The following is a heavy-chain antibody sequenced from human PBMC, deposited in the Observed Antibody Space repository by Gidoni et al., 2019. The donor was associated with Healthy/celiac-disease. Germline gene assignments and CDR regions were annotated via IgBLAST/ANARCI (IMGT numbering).Heavy chain of an antibody. J-gene: IGHJ1*01. CDR1: GGSISSGGYY. CDR3: ARDQKVGDSSGYYLYFQH. D-gene: IGHD3-22*01. CDR2: IYYSGST. Sequence: QVQLQESGPGLVKPSQTLSLTCTVSGGSISSGGYYWTWIRQHPGKGLEWIGYIYYSGSTYYNPSLKSRVTISVDTSKNQFSLKLSSVTAADTAVYYCARDQKVGDSSGYYLYFQHWGQGTLVTVSS. V-gene: IGHV4-31*03.